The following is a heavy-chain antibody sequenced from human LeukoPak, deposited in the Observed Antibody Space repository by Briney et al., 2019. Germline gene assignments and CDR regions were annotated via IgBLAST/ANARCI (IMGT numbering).Heavy chain of an antibody. CDR2: IYYFGTT. D-gene: IGHD6-13*01. CDR1: GGSFIDSSYY. J-gene: IGHJ4*02. V-gene: IGHV4-39*07. CDR3: ARDSHAWYGQYYFDF. Sequence: SETLSLTCTVSGGSFIDSSYYWGWIRQPPGQGLEWIGKIYYFGTTLHNPSLKSRVTMSVDTSKNQFSLKLSSVTAADTAVYYCARDSHAWYGQYYFDFWGQGALVTVSS.